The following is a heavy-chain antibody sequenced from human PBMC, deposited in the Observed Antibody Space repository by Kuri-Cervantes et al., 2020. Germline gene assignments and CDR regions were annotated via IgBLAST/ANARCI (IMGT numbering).Heavy chain of an antibody. D-gene: IGHD6-19*01. CDR3: ARDTPSSGWSLSARTYYYYMDV. CDR2: ISGSGGST. J-gene: IGHJ6*03. Sequence: LSLTCAASGFTFSSYAMSWVRQAPGKGLEWVSAISGSGGSTYYADSVKGRFTISRDNAKNSLYLQMNSLRAEDTAVYYCARDTPSSGWSLSARTYYYYMDVWGKGTTVTVSS. CDR1: GFTFSSYA. V-gene: IGHV3-23*01.